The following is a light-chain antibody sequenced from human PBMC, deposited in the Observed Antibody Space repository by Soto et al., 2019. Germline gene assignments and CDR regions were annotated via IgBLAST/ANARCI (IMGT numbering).Light chain of an antibody. CDR2: GAS. V-gene: IGKV3D-15*01. Sequence: EIVMTQSPATLSVSPGERATLSCRASQSVSSNLAGYQQKPGQAPTLLIYGASTRATGIPARFSGSGSGTEFTLTISSLQSEDFAVYYCQQYNNLPRTFGQGTKVEIK. CDR1: QSVSSN. CDR3: QQYNNLPRT. J-gene: IGKJ1*01.